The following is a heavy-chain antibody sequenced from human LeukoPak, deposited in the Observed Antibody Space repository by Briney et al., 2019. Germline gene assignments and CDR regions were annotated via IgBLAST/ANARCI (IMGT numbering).Heavy chain of an antibody. V-gene: IGHV1-46*01. D-gene: IGHD3-22*01. CDR3: ASETLYYGDSGYYFAY. Sequence: ASVKVSCKASGYTFTNFYMHWVRQAPGQGPEWMGLINPSGGATTYAQKFQGRVTMTRDTSTSTFYMDLSSLKSEDTAVYYCASETLYYGDSGYYFAYWGQGTLVTVSS. CDR2: INPSGGAT. CDR1: GYTFTNFY. J-gene: IGHJ4*02.